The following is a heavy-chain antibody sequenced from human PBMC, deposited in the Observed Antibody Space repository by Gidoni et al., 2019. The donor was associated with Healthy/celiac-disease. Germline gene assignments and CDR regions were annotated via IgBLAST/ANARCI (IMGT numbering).Heavy chain of an antibody. J-gene: IGHJ4*02. D-gene: IGHD5-18*01. Sequence: EVQLVESGGGLVQPGRSLRLSCAAPGFPLDDYAMHWVRQAPGKGLGWVSGISWNSGSIGYADSVKGRFTISRDNAKNSLYLQMNSLRAEDTALYYCAKCTDTASLGFDYWGQGTLVTVSS. CDR1: GFPLDDYA. CDR3: AKCTDTASLGFDY. V-gene: IGHV3-9*01. CDR2: ISWNSGSI.